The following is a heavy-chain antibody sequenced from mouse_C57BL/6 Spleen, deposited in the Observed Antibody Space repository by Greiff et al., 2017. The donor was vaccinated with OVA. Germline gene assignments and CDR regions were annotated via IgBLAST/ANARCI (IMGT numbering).Heavy chain of an antibody. CDR2: IYPRSGNT. Sequence: QVQLQQSGAELARPGASVKLSCKASGYTFTSYGISWVKQRTGQGLEWIGEIYPRSGNTYYNEKFKGKATLTADKSSSTAYMELRSLTSEDSAVYFCARSFITTVVATNYWYFDVWGTGTTVTVSS. V-gene: IGHV1-81*01. J-gene: IGHJ1*03. CDR1: GYTFTSYG. CDR3: ARSFITTVVATNYWYFDV. D-gene: IGHD1-1*01.